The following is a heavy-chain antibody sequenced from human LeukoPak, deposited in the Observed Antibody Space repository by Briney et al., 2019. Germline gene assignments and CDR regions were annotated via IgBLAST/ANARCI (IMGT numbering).Heavy chain of an antibody. J-gene: IGHJ4*02. CDR2: MNQDGSAK. D-gene: IGHD2-2*01. CDR1: GFNFRASW. Sequence: GESLRLSCAASGFNFRASWMTWVRQAPGKGLEWVADMNQDGSAKFYVDSVKGRFTVSRDNTENSVYLQMSSLRADDTAIYYCARDPDHGAMDFWGQGTLVTVSS. CDR3: ARDPDHGAMDF. V-gene: IGHV3-7*01.